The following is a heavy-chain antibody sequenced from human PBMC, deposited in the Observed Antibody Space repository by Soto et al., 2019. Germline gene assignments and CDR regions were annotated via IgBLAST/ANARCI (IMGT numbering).Heavy chain of an antibody. CDR1: GYTFTSYY. J-gene: IGHJ6*02. CDR2: INPSGGST. D-gene: IGHD3-9*01. CDR3: ARDNRKRRYDILTGPNYYYGMDV. Sequence: ASVKVSCKASGYTFTSYYMHWVRQAPGQGLEWMGIINPSGGSTSYAQKFQGRATMTRDTSTSTVYMELSSLRSEDTAVYYCARDNRKRRYDILTGPNYYYGMDVWGQGTTVTVSS. V-gene: IGHV1-46*01.